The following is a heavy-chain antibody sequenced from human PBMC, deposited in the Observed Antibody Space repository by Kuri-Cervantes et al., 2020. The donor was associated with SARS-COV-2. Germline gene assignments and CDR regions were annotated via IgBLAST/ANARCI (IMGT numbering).Heavy chain of an antibody. J-gene: IGHJ4*02. CDR3: ARQALGYCSGGSCYYPPHFDY. CDR1: GYSFTSYW. D-gene: IGHD2-15*01. CDR2: IYPGDSDT. Sequence: KVSCKGSGYSFTSYWIGWVRQMPGKGLEWMGIIYPGDSDTRYSPSFQGQVTISADKSISTAYLQWSSLKASDTAMHYCARQALGYCSGGSCYYPPHFDYWGQGTLVTVSS. V-gene: IGHV5-51*01.